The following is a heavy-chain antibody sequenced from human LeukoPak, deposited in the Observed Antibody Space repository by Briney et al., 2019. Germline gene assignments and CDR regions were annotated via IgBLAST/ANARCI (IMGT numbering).Heavy chain of an antibody. V-gene: IGHV1-2*02. CDR3: AFGSGSPTDYYYYMDV. D-gene: IGHD3-10*01. CDR1: GYTFTSYA. Sequence: ASVKVSCKASGYTFTSYAMNWVRQAPGQGLEWMGWINPNSGGTNYAQKFQGRVTMTRDTSISTAYMELSRLRSDDTAVYYCAFGSGSPTDYYYYMDVWGKGTTVTISS. J-gene: IGHJ6*03. CDR2: INPNSGGT.